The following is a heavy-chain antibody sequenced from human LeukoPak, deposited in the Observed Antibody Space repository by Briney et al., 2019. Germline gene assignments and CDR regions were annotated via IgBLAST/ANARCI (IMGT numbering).Heavy chain of an antibody. J-gene: IGHJ3*02. CDR3: GRGGYCSGGTCYRFNAFAI. Sequence: PGGSLRLSCATSGFTFSTYEMNWVRQAPGKGLEWVSYISPGGTTIYYTDSVKGRFTISTDNAKNSLYLQMNSLRAEDTAVYYCGRGGYCSGGTCYRFNAFAIWGQGTTVTVSS. CDR2: ISPGGTTI. CDR1: GFTFSTYE. V-gene: IGHV3-48*03. D-gene: IGHD2-15*01.